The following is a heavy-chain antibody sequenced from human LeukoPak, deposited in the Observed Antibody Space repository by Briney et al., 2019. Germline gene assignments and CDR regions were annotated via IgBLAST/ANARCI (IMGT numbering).Heavy chain of an antibody. CDR2: MSNDGSLR. J-gene: IGHJ4*02. D-gene: IGHD6-13*01. CDR3: ATSLAIAAPCPFDY. Sequence: PGGSLRLSCEASGFTFSSYGMHWNRQAPGKGLEWVAVMSNDGSLRYHADSVKGRFTISRDNSKNTLYLQMNSLRSDDTAVYYCATSLAIAAPCPFDYWGLGTLVTVSS. V-gene: IGHV3-30*03. CDR1: GFTFSSYG.